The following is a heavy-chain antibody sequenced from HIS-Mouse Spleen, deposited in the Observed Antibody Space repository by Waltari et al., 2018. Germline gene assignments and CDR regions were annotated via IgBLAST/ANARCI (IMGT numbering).Heavy chain of an antibody. V-gene: IGHV3-7*01. CDR2: IKQDGSEK. D-gene: IGHD6-6*01. J-gene: IGHJ4*02. CDR1: GFPFSSYW. CDR3: ARPLIAAHIFFDY. Sequence: EVQLVESGGGLVQPGGSLRLSCAASGFPFSSYWMSWVRQAPGKGLEWVANIKQDGSEKYYVDSVKGRFTISRDNAKNSLYLQMNSLRAEDTAVYYCARPLIAAHIFFDYWGQGTLVTVSS.